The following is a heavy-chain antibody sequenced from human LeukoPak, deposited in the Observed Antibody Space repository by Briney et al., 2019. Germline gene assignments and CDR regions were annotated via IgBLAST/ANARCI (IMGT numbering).Heavy chain of an antibody. D-gene: IGHD6-19*01. CDR2: INHSGST. CDR1: GGSFSGYY. V-gene: IGHV4-34*01. J-gene: IGHJ4*02. Sequence: SETLSLTCAVYGGSFSGYYWSWIRQPPGKGLEWIGEINHSGSTNYNPSLKSRVTISVDTSKNRFSLKLSSVTAADTAVYYCGTKHSGGRNLFGYGGKGPLAPVS. CDR3: GTKHSGGRNLFGY.